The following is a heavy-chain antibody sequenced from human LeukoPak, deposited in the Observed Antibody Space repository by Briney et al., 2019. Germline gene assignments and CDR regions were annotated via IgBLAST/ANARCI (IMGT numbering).Heavy chain of an antibody. CDR1: GFTFDDYA. J-gene: IGHJ4*02. CDR2: ISWNSGSI. CDR3: AKGGGGSGWYPTDY. D-gene: IGHD6-19*01. Sequence: GGSLRLSCAASGFTFDDYAMHWVRQAPGKGLGWVSGISWNSGSIGYADSVKGRFTISGDNAKNSLYLQMNSLRAEDTALYYWAKGGGGSGWYPTDYWGQGTLVTVSS. V-gene: IGHV3-9*01.